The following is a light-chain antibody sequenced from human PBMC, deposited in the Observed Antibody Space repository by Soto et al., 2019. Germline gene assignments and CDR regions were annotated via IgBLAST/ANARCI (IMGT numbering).Light chain of an antibody. CDR1: QSVSSN. CDR3: QHYNSWPT. Sequence: EIVMTQSPATLSVSPGERATLSCRASQSVSSNLAWYQQKPGQAPRLLIYHASTRATGIPARFSGSGSGTEFSLTISSLQSEDFAAYYCQHYNSWPTFGLGTKVEMK. V-gene: IGKV3-15*01. CDR2: HAS. J-gene: IGKJ1*01.